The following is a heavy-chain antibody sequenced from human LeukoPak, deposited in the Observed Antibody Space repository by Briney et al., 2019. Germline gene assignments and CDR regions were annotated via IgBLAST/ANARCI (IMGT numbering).Heavy chain of an antibody. J-gene: IGHJ4*02. Sequence: PGGSLRLSCAASGFTFSSYAVSWVRQAPGKGLEWVSAISGSGGSTYYADSVKGRFTISRDNSKNTLYLQMNSLRAEDTAVYYCAKDLGSSWSEAQDYWGQGTLVTVSS. CDR1: GFTFSSYA. CDR3: AKDLGSSWSEAQDY. D-gene: IGHD6-13*01. V-gene: IGHV3-23*01. CDR2: ISGSGGST.